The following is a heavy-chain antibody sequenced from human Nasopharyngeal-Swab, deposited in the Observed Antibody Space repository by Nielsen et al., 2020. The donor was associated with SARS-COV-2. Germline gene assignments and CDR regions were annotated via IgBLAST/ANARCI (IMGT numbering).Heavy chain of an antibody. CDR1: GYTFRDHY. D-gene: IGHD2-8*02. CDR3: AREADFTGYYDF. J-gene: IGHJ4*02. CDR2: INPHSGGR. V-gene: IGHV1-2*06. Sequence: SVTVSCKASGYTFRDHYIHWLRPAPGQGLACVGRINPHSGGRNYALRFQGRVTMTRDTSITTAYMEMSGLASDDTAIYYCAREADFTGYYDFWGQGAQVIVSS.